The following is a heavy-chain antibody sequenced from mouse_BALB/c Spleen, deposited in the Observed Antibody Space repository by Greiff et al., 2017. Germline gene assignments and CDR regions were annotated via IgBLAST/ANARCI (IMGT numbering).Heavy chain of an antibody. Sequence: EVKLQESGPGLVKPSQSLSLTCSVTGYSITSGYYWNWIRQFPGNKLEWMGYISYDGSNNYNPSLKNRISITRDTSKNQFFLKLNSVTTEDTATYYCARDNYRYDDAMDYWGQGTSVTVSS. CDR3: ARDNYRYDDAMDY. D-gene: IGHD2-14*01. J-gene: IGHJ4*01. V-gene: IGHV3-6*02. CDR2: ISYDGSN. CDR1: GYSITSGYY.